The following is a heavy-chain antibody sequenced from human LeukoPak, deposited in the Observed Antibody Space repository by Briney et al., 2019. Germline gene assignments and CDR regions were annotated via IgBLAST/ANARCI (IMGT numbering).Heavy chain of an antibody. CDR2: ISYDGSNK. Sequence: GRSLRLSCAASGFTFSSYGMHWVRQAPGKGLEWVGVISYDGSNKYYADSVKGRFTISRDNSKNTLYLQMNSLRAEDTAVYYCAKATVEGDPYYYYYGMDVWGQGTTVTVSS. J-gene: IGHJ6*02. D-gene: IGHD2-21*02. CDR3: AKATVEGDPYYYYYGMDV. CDR1: GFTFSSYG. V-gene: IGHV3-30*18.